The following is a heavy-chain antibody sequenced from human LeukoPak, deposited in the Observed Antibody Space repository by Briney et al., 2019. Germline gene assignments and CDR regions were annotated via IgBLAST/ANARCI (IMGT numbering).Heavy chain of an antibody. V-gene: IGHV3-23*01. CDR2: ISGSGGST. CDR1: GFTFSSYA. J-gene: IGHJ4*02. Sequence: GGSLRLSCAASGFTFSSYAMSWVRQAPGKGLEWVSAISGSGGSTYYADSVKGRFTISRDNSKNTLYLQMNSLRAEDTAVYYCAKDALIYGSGRNDNDYWGQGTLVTVSS. CDR3: AKDALIYGSGRNDNDY. D-gene: IGHD3-10*01.